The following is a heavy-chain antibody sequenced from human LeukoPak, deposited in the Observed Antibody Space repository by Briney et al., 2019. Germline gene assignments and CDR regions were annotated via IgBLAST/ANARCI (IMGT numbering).Heavy chain of an antibody. CDR2: ISYDGSNK. Sequence: GGSLRLSCAASGFTFSSYGMHWVRQAPGKGLEWVAVISYDGSNKYYADSVKGRFTISRDNSKNTLYLQMNSLRAEDTAVNYCAKELLAGTVDYWGQGTLVTVSS. CDR3: AKELLAGTVDY. J-gene: IGHJ4*02. V-gene: IGHV3-30*18. CDR1: GFTFSSYG. D-gene: IGHD6-19*01.